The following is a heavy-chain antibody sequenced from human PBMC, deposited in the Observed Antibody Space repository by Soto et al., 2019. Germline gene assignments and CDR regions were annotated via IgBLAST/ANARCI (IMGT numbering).Heavy chain of an antibody. J-gene: IGHJ3*02. CDR1: GFTFSSYA. V-gene: IGHV3-30-3*01. D-gene: IGHD3-22*01. Sequence: TGGSLTLFCAASGFTFSSYAMHWVRQAPGKGLEWVAVISYDGSNKYYADSVKGRFTISRDNSKNTLYLQMNSLRAEDTAVYYCARDVPFTMIVVATSINAFDIWGQGTMVTVSS. CDR2: ISYDGSNK. CDR3: ARDVPFTMIVVATSINAFDI.